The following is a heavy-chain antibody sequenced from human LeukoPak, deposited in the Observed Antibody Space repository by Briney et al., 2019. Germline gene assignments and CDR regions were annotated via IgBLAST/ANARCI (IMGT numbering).Heavy chain of an antibody. Sequence: SGGSLRLSCAASGFNFSSYAMSWVRQAPGKGLEWVSAISGSGGSTYYADSVKGRFTISRDNSKNTLDLQMNSLRADDTAVYYCAKGPSGSFYPGYFDYWGQGTPLTVSS. J-gene: IGHJ4*02. CDR1: GFNFSSYA. CDR3: AKGPSGSFYPGYFDY. V-gene: IGHV3-23*01. D-gene: IGHD1-26*01. CDR2: ISGSGGST.